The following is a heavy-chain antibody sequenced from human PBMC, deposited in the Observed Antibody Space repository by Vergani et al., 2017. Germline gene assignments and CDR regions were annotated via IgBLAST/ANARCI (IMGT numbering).Heavy chain of an antibody. D-gene: IGHD6-19*01. V-gene: IGHV1-2*02. J-gene: IGHJ6*02. Sequence: QVQLVQSGAEVKKPGASVKVSCKASGYSFTDYYMHWVRQVPGQGLEWMGWINPNSGGTNYAQKFQGRVTMTRDTSISTAYMELRRLRSDDTAVYYCARGEGSGWKGGYHYYGMDVWAQGTTVTVSS. CDR1: GYSFTDYY. CDR3: ARGEGSGWKGGYHYYGMDV. CDR2: INPNSGGT.